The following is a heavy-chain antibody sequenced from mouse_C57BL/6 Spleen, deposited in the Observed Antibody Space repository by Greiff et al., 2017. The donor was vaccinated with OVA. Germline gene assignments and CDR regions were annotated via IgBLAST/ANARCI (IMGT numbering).Heavy chain of an antibody. CDR2: IRNKANNHAT. CDR3: TRLLLRDYFDY. CDR1: GFTFSDAW. Sequence: EVKLEESGGGLVQPGGSMKLSCAASGFTFSDAWLDWVRQSPEKGLAWVAEIRNKANNHATYYAESVKVRFTISRDDSKSSVYLQMNSLRAEDTGIYYCTRLLLRDYFDYWGQGTTLTVSS. J-gene: IGHJ2*01. D-gene: IGHD1-1*01. V-gene: IGHV6-6*01.